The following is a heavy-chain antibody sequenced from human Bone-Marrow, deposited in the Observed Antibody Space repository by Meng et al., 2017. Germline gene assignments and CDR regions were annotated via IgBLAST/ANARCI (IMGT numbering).Heavy chain of an antibody. CDR1: GGTSSSYT. Sequence: VICYASGGTSSSYTISWVRQAPGQGLQWMGSIIPILGIANYAQKFQGRVTITADKSTSTAYMELRSRGSDDTAVYYWAGEKPGYSGYIGGKIDYWGRGPLVTVSS. V-gene: IGHV1-69*04. CDR3: AGEKPGYSGYIGGKIDY. J-gene: IGHJ4*02. CDR2: IIPILGIA. D-gene: IGHD5-12*01.